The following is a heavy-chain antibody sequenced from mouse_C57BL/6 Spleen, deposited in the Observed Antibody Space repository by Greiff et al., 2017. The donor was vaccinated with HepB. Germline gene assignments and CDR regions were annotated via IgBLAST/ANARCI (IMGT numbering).Heavy chain of an antibody. CDR1: GYTFTDYE. CDR2: IDPETGGT. Sequence: VKLQESGAELVRPGASVTLSCKASGYTFTDYEMHWVKQTPVHGLEWIGAIDPETGGTAYNQKFKGKAILTADKSSSTAYMELRSLTSEDSAVYYCTRRGGAMDYWGQGTSVTVSS. J-gene: IGHJ4*01. V-gene: IGHV1-15*01. CDR3: TRRGGAMDY.